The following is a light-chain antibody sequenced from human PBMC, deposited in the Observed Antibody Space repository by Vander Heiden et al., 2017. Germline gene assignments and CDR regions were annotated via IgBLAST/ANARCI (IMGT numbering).Light chain of an antibody. CDR2: DNS. CDR1: NIGSKS. CDR3: QVWDNSSDHVV. V-gene: IGLV3-21*02. Sequence: SYVLTQPPSVSVAPGQTAKITCGGNNIGSKSVHWYQQRPGQAPVPVIYDNSDRPSGIPERFSGSNSGNAATLTISRVEDGDEADYYCQVWDNSSDHVVFGGGTKLTVL. J-gene: IGLJ2*01.